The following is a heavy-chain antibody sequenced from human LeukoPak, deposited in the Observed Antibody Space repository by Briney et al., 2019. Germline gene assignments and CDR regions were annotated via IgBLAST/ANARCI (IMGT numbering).Heavy chain of an antibody. CDR2: IYYSGST. CDR3: ARVSDILTGYYPWAFDI. Sequence: SETLSLTCTVSGGSISSYYWSWIRQPPGKGMEWNGYIYYSGSTNYKPSLKSRVTISIDTSKNQFSLKLSSVTAADTAVYYCARVSDILTGYYPWAFDIWGQGTMVTVSS. J-gene: IGHJ3*02. D-gene: IGHD3-9*01. V-gene: IGHV4-59*01. CDR1: GGSISSYY.